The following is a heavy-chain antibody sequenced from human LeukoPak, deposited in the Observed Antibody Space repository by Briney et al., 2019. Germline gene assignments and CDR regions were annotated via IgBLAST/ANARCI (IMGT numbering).Heavy chain of an antibody. CDR3: AKDLEKVVVAATPGD. J-gene: IGHJ4*02. D-gene: IGHD2-15*01. Sequence: PGRSLRLSCAASGFTFSSYGTHWVRQAPGKGLEWVAVISYDGSNKYYADSVKGRFTISRDNSKNTLYLQMNSLRAEDTAVYYCAKDLEKVVVAATPGDGGQGTLVTVSS. CDR1: GFTFSSYG. CDR2: ISYDGSNK. V-gene: IGHV3-30*18.